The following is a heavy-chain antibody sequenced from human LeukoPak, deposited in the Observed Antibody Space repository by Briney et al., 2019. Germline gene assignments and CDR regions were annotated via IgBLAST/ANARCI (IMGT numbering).Heavy chain of an antibody. CDR1: GFTFSNYG. CDR3: ASRRVAVPSSRAFDY. D-gene: IGHD6-19*01. V-gene: IGHV3-23*01. J-gene: IGHJ4*02. CDR2: IGGSGVIT. Sequence: GGSLRLSCAASGFTFSNYGMSWVRQAPGKGLEWVSGIGGSGVITFYADSVKGRFTISRDNSRNTLFLQMNSLRAEDTAIYYCASRRVAVPSSRAFDYWGQGTLVTVSS.